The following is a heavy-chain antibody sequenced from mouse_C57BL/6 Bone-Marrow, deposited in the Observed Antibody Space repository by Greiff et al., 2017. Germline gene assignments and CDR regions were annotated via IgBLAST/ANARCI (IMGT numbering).Heavy chain of an antibody. Sequence: QVQLQQPGAEFVKPGASVKMSCKASGYTFTSYWITWVKQRPGQGLEWIGDFYPGCGSTNYNEKFKSKATLTVDTSSSTAYMQLSSLTSEDSAVYYCARVSFYYGFTWFAYWGQGTLVTVSA. D-gene: IGHD2-2*01. CDR1: GYTFTSYW. J-gene: IGHJ3*01. V-gene: IGHV1-55*01. CDR3: ARVSFYYGFTWFAY. CDR2: FYPGCGST.